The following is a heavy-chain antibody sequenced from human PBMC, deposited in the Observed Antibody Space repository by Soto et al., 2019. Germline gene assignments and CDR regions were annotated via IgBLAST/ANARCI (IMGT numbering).Heavy chain of an antibody. J-gene: IGHJ4*02. CDR2: IYWDDDK. Sequence: QITLKESGPSLVKPTETLTLTCTLSGSSLSSSEVGVAWICQPPGKPLEWLALIYWDDDKYTSPSLKSRLTITKDTSKNQVVLLMTNMDPVDTATYFCVHLLTGGRFDSWGQGTLVTVSS. V-gene: IGHV2-5*02. D-gene: IGHD3-16*01. CDR3: VHLLTGGRFDS. CDR1: GSSLSSSEVG.